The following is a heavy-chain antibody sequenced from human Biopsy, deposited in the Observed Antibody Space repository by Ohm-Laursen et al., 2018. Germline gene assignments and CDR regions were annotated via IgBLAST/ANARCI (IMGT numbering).Heavy chain of an antibody. CDR3: AREFYGNGMDV. CDR1: GGSISGSS. D-gene: IGHD4-17*01. J-gene: IGHJ6*02. CDR2: IYYSGST. V-gene: IGHV4-59*01. Sequence: SDTLSLTCTVSGGSISGSSWSWIRQPPGKGLEWIGYIYYSGSTNYNPSLKSRVTISIDTSKNQFSLNMSSVTAADTAVYYCAREFYGNGMDVWGQGTTVTVSS.